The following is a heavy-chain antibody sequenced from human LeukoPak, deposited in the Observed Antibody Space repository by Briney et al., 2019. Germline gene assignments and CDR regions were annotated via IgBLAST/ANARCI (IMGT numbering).Heavy chain of an antibody. Sequence: PGGSLRLSCIASGFTFGDYAMTWVRQAPGKGLEWGGFIRSKVYGGTPEYAASVKGRFTISRDDSKGIAYLQMNSLKTEDTAVYYCTRDQTPYYWGQGTLVTVSS. CDR1: GFTFGDYA. CDR3: TRDQTPYY. J-gene: IGHJ4*02. CDR2: IRSKVYGGTP. V-gene: IGHV3-49*04.